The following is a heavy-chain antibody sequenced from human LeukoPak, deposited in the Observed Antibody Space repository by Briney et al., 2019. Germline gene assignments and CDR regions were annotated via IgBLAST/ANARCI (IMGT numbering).Heavy chain of an antibody. CDR2: ISAYNGNT. CDR3: ARVRNSGFRYVDS. Sequence: VASVKVSCRASGYTFTSYGISWVRQAPGQGLEWMGWISAYNGNTNYAQKLQGRVTMTTDTSTSTAYMELRSLRSDDTAVYYCARVRNSGFRYVDSWGQGTLVTVSS. J-gene: IGHJ4*02. CDR1: GYTFTSYG. V-gene: IGHV1-18*01. D-gene: IGHD5-12*01.